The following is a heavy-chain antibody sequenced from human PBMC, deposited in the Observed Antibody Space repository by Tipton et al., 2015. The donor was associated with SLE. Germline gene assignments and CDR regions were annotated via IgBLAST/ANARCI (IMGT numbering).Heavy chain of an antibody. CDR1: GGSISSHY. Sequence: LRLSCSVSGGSISSHYWSWIRQSPGKGLEWIGNIHYSGSTNYNPSLKSRVTISVEPSKNQFSLKLSSVTAADTAVYYCASDPLAADGTGDAFEIWGQGTMVTVSS. J-gene: IGHJ3*02. CDR2: IHYSGST. CDR3: ASDPLAADGTGDAFEI. V-gene: IGHV4-59*11. D-gene: IGHD6-13*01.